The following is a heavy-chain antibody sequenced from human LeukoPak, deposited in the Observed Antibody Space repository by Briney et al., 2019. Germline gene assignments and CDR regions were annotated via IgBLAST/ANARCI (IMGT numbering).Heavy chain of an antibody. CDR3: VRGISPGSGWHFDI. CDR2: IHLSGST. V-gene: IGHV4-4*01. J-gene: IGHJ3*02. CDR1: GLSVSSNY. D-gene: IGHD6-19*01. Sequence: GSLRLSCVASGLSVSSNYMSWVRQPPGKGLEWVGEIHLSGSTNYNPSLKSRVTISVDKSKMQFSLKLSSVTAADTAVYFCVRGISPGSGWHFDIWGQGTMVTVSS.